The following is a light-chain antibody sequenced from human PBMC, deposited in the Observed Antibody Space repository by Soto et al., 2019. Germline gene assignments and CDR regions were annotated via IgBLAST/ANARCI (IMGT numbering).Light chain of an antibody. Sequence: DIQMTQSRSSLSASVGDRVTITCQASQDISNYLNWYQQKPGKAPKLLIYDASNLETGVTSRFSGTGSGTDFTFTISSLQPEDIATYYCQQYDNLPTFGGGTKVEIK. V-gene: IGKV1-33*01. CDR3: QQYDNLPT. J-gene: IGKJ4*01. CDR2: DAS. CDR1: QDISNY.